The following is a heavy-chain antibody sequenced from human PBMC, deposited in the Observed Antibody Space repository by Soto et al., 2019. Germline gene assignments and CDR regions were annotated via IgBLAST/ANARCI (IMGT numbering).Heavy chain of an antibody. V-gene: IGHV2-5*02. Sequence: QITLKESGPTLVKPTQTLTLTCTFSGFSLSTSGVGVGWIRQPPGKALEWLALIYWDDDKRYSPSLKNRLTTXKXTXKNQVVLTMTNMDPVDTATYYCAHTQYSSYKRDFDYWGQGTLVTVSS. CDR2: IYWDDDK. CDR3: AHTQYSSYKRDFDY. J-gene: IGHJ4*02. D-gene: IGHD6-6*01. CDR1: GFSLSTSGVG.